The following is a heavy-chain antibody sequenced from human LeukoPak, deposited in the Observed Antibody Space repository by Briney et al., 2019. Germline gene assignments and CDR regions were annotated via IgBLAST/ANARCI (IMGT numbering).Heavy chain of an antibody. CDR2: INHSGST. J-gene: IGHJ5*02. CDR1: GGSFSGYY. Sequence: SETLSLTCAVYGGSFSGYYWSWIRQPPGKGLEWIGEINHSGSTNYNPSLKSRVTISVDTSKNQFSLKLSSVTAADTAVYYCARHWGLYCSGGSCYSYNWFDPWGQGTLVTVSS. D-gene: IGHD2-15*01. CDR3: ARHWGLYCSGGSCYSYNWFDP. V-gene: IGHV4-34*01.